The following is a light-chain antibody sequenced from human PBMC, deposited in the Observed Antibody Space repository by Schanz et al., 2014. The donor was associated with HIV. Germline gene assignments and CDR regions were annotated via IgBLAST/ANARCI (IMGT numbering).Light chain of an antibody. Sequence: EIVMTQSPATLSVSPGERATLSCRASQSVSNNLAWYQLKPGQALRLLIFGASTRATGIPARFSGSGSGTEFTLTVSSLQSEDFATYYCQQSYSTPGTFGQGTKLEIK. CDR2: GAS. CDR3: QQSYSTPGT. J-gene: IGKJ2*02. V-gene: IGKV3-15*01. CDR1: QSVSNN.